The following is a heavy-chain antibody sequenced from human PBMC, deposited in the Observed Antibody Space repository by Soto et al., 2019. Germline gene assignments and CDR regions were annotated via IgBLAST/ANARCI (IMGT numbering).Heavy chain of an antibody. J-gene: IGHJ4*02. CDR1: GFTFTSYG. Sequence: QVQLVESGGGVVQPGRSLRLSCSASGFTFTSYGMHWVRQAPGKGLEWVAGIWGDGSGKYYADSVKGRFTLSRDNSKNTLFLQMNSLRAEDTAVYFCARDSCAGDCGGPEFWGQGTLVTVSS. V-gene: IGHV3-33*01. CDR2: IWGDGSGK. CDR3: ARDSCAGDCGGPEF. D-gene: IGHD2-21*02.